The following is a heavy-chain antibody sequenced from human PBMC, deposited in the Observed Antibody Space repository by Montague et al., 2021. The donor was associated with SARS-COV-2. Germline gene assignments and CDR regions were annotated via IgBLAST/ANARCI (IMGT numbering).Heavy chain of an antibody. CDR2: IYSGGST. V-gene: IGHV3-53*04. D-gene: IGHD6-13*01. CDR3: ARGLRIAAAGTGSGYYYGMDV. J-gene: IGHJ6*02. Sequence: SLRLSCAASGFTVSSNYMSWVRQAPGKGLEWVSVIYSGGSTYYADSVKGRFTISRHNSKNTLYLQMNSLRAEDMAVYYCARGLRIAAAGTGSGYYYGMDVWGQGTTVTVSS. CDR1: GFTVSSNY.